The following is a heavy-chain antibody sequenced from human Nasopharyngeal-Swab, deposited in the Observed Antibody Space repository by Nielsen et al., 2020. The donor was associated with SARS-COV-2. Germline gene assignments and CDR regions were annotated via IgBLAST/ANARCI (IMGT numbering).Heavy chain of an antibody. CDR3: ARDFVGQMDV. Sequence: GESLKISCAASGFTFSNYWMNWVRQTPGKGLEWVAIIKQDGSETYYVDSVRGRFTISRDNAKNSLYLQMNSLRAEDTAVYYCARDFVGQMDVWGQGTKVTVSS. CDR2: IKQDGSET. D-gene: IGHD3-10*01. CDR1: GFTFSNYW. V-gene: IGHV3-7*03. J-gene: IGHJ6*02.